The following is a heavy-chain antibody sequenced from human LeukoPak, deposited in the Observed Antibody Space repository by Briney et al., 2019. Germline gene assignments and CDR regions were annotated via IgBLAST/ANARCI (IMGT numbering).Heavy chain of an antibody. Sequence: TGGSLRLSCAASGFTFGSSEMNWVRQAPGKGLEWVSYISSGGSTIYYADSVKGRFTISRDNAKNSLYLQMNSLRAEDTAVYYCARLTVTRYFDYWGQGTLVTVSS. V-gene: IGHV3-48*03. J-gene: IGHJ4*02. CDR2: ISSGGSTI. CDR1: GFTFGSSE. CDR3: ARLTVTRYFDY. D-gene: IGHD4-17*01.